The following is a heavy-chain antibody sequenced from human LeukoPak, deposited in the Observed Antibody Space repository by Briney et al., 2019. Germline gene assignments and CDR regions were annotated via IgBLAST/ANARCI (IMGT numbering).Heavy chain of an antibody. J-gene: IGHJ6*03. CDR1: GGSFSGYY. CDR3: ARGPIVGATLLPGSYMDV. CDR2: INHRGST. V-gene: IGHV4-34*01. D-gene: IGHD1-26*01. Sequence: SETLSLTCAVYGGSFSGYYWSWIRQPPGKGLEWIGEINHRGSTNYNPSLKSRVTISVDTSKNQFSLKLSSVTAADTAVYYCARGPIVGATLLPGSYMDVWGKGTTVTVSS.